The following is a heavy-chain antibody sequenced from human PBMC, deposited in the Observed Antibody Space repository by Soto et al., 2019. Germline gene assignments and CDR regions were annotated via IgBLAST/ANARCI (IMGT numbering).Heavy chain of an antibody. CDR3: ARSQGGSSSLDIYYYYYYGMDV. CDR1: GGTFSSYA. V-gene: IGHV1-69*01. Sequence: QVQLVQSGAEVKKPGSSVKVSCKAPGGTFSSYAISWVRQAPGRGLEWMGGGIPIFGTAKSAPKFQGRVTITADESTSTGYMELRSLRSEDTAVYYCARSQGGSSSLDIYYYYYYGMDVWGQGTTVTVSS. D-gene: IGHD2-15*01. J-gene: IGHJ6*01. CDR2: GIPIFGTA.